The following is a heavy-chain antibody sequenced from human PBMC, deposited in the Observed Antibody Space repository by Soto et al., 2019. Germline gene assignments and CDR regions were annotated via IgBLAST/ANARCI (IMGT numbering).Heavy chain of an antibody. D-gene: IGHD5-12*01. V-gene: IGHV4-4*02. CDR1: GGSISTDNW. Sequence: QVQLQESGPGLVKPSGTLSLTCAVSGGSISTDNWWRWVRQPPGKGLEWGGEIYHSGSTNYNPSRKSRLTISIDKSKDQFALDGRSVTAADPAVYYCARGGRWLFDCWGQRTLVTVSS. J-gene: IGHJ4*02. CDR2: IYHSGST. CDR3: ARGGRWLFDC.